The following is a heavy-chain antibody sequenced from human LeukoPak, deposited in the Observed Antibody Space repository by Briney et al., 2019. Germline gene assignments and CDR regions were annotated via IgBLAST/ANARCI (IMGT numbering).Heavy chain of an antibody. CDR1: GFTFSSYA. J-gene: IGHJ6*02. CDR2: ISYGGTNK. CDR3: ARDLYSSGWYEGYYYYYGMDV. D-gene: IGHD6-19*01. Sequence: GGSLRLSCAASGFTFSSYAMHWVRQAPGKGLEWVAVISYGGTNKYYADSVKGRFTISRDNSKNTLYLQMNSMRAEDTAVYYCARDLYSSGWYEGYYYYYGMDVWGQGTTVTVSS. V-gene: IGHV3-30-3*01.